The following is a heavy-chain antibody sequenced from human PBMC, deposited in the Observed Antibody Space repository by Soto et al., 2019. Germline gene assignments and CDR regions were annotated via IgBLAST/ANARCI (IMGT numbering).Heavy chain of an antibody. CDR1: GFTFSSYA. V-gene: IGHV3-30-3*01. Sequence: QVQLVESGGGVVQPGRSLRLSCAASGFTFSSYAMHWVRQAPGKGLEWVAIISYDGSNKYYADSVKGRFTISRDNSKNTLYLQMNSLRAEDTAVYYCAGQYSSGWFFDRFDYWGQGTLVTVSS. J-gene: IGHJ4*02. CDR2: ISYDGSNK. CDR3: AGQYSSGWFFDRFDY. D-gene: IGHD6-19*01.